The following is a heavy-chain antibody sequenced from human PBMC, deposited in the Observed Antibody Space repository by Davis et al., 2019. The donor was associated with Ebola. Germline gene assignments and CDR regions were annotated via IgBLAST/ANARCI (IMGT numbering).Heavy chain of an antibody. V-gene: IGHV1-2*04. CDR2: ITPNSGGT. Sequence: AASVKVSCKASGYTFTSYYMHWVRQAPGQGLARMGWITPNSGGTNYAQKFQGWVNMTRDTSISTAYMELSRLRSDDTAVYYCARVGTVVTSFDCWGQGTLVTVSS. CDR1: GYTFTSYY. J-gene: IGHJ4*02. CDR3: ARVGTVVTSFDC. D-gene: IGHD4-23*01.